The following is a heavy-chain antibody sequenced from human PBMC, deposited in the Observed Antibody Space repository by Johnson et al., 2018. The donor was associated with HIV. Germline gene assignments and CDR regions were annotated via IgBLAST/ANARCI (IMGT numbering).Heavy chain of an antibody. V-gene: IGHV3-30-3*01. CDR2: ISYDGSNK. Sequence: VQLVESGGGVVPPGRSLRLSCAASGFTFSSYAMHWVRQAPGKGLEWVAVISYDGSNKDYADSVKGRFTISRDNSKNTLFLQMNSLRAEDTAVYYCAWGYTYGHDAFDIWGQGTMVTVSS. D-gene: IGHD5-18*01. CDR1: GFTFSSYA. J-gene: IGHJ3*02. CDR3: AWGYTYGHDAFDI.